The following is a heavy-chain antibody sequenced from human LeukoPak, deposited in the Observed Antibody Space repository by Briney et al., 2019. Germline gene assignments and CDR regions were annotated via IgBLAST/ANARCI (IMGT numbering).Heavy chain of an antibody. D-gene: IGHD2-2*01. CDR2: IYYSGST. V-gene: IGHV4-39*01. J-gene: IGHJ4*02. CDR1: GGSISSSSYY. CDR3: ARAFGWSGAIVVVPAYYFDY. Sequence: PSETLSLTCTVSGGSISSSSYYWGWIRQPPGKGLEWIGSIYYSGSTYYNPSLKSRVTISVDTSKNQFSLKLSSVTAADTAVYYCARAFGWSGAIVVVPAYYFDYWGQGTLVTVSS.